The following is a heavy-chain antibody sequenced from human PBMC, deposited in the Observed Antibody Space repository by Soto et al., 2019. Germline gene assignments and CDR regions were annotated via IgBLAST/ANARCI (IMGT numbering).Heavy chain of an antibody. CDR1: GGSISSYY. J-gene: IGHJ4*02. Sequence: SETLSLTCTVSGGSISSYYCSWIRQPAGKGLEWIGRIYTSGSTNYNPSLKSRVTMSVDTSKNQFSLKLSSVTAADTAVYYCARAGDYGETFDYWGQRTLVTVSP. CDR2: IYTSGST. V-gene: IGHV4-4*07. CDR3: ARAGDYGETFDY. D-gene: IGHD4-17*01.